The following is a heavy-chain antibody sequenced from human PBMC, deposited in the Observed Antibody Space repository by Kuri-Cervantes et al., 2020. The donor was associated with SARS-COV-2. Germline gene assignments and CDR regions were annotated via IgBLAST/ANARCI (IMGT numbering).Heavy chain of an antibody. CDR1: ADTFTYRF. Sequence: SVQVSCNASADTFTYRFLHWVRQAPGQAPEWMGWITPFNGNTKYAQKFQDRVTITRDRSMNTAYMELSSLRSEDTAMYYCARSGPGAISREDGALDIWGQGTMVTVSS. CDR2: ITPFNGNT. D-gene: IGHD4/OR15-4a*01. J-gene: IGHJ3*02. V-gene: IGHV1-45*02. CDR3: ARSGPGAISREDGALDI.